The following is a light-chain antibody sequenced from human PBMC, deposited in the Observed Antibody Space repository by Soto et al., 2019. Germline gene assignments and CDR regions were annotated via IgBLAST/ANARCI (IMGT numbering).Light chain of an antibody. J-gene: IGLJ1*01. V-gene: IGLV2-14*01. CDR3: CSYTTSNTRQIV. CDR1: SSDVGGYNY. Sequence: QSALTQPASVSGSPGQSITISCTGTSSDVGGYNYVSWYQQHPGKAPEFMIYDVSNRPSGVSNRFSGSKSGNTASLTISGLQAEDEAEYYCCSYTTSNTRQIVFGTGTKVTVL. CDR2: DVS.